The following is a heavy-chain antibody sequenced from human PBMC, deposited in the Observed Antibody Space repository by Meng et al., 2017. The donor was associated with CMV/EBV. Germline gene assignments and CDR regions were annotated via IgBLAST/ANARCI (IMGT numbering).Heavy chain of an antibody. CDR1: GGSISSGGYY. Sequence: SETLSLTCTVSGGSISSGGYYWSWIRQHPGKGLEWIGYIYYSGSTYYNPSLKSRVTISVDTSKNQFSLKLSSVTAADTAVYYCARGAHCSSNSCGNWFDPWGQGTLVTVSS. V-gene: IGHV4-31*03. J-gene: IGHJ5*02. CDR3: ARGAHCSSNSCGNWFDP. D-gene: IGHD2-2*01. CDR2: IYYSGST.